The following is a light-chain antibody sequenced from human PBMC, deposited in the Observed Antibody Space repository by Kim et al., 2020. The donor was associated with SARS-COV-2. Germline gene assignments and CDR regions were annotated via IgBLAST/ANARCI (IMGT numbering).Light chain of an antibody. CDR2: CNN. Sequence: GQMVTISCSGSRANIGSNTVNWYQQLPGTAPKLLIYCNNQRPSGVPDRFPGSKSGTSASLAISGLQSEDEADYYCAAWDDSLNGWVFGGGTQLTVL. V-gene: IGLV1-44*01. J-gene: IGLJ3*02. CDR3: AAWDDSLNGWV. CDR1: RANIGSNT.